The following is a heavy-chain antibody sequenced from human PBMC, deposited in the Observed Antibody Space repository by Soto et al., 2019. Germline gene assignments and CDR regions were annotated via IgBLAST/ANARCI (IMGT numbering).Heavy chain of an antibody. J-gene: IGHJ5*02. D-gene: IGHD5-18*01. CDR1: GFTFSDYY. Sequence: GGSLRLSCAASGFTFSDYYMSWIRQAPGKGLEWVSYISSSGSTIYYADSVKGRFTISRDNAKNSLYLQMSSLRAEDTAVYYCARDRTMTAMVRDWFDPWGQGTLVTVSS. CDR2: ISSSGSTI. CDR3: ARDRTMTAMVRDWFDP. V-gene: IGHV3-11*01.